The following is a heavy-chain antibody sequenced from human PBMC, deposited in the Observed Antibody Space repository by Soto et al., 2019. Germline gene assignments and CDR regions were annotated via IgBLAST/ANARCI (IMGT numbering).Heavy chain of an antibody. V-gene: IGHV1-2*04. CDR3: TRDYYGASASYRFDL. CDR1: GYTFTGYY. D-gene: IGHD3-10*01. J-gene: IGHJ3*01. CDR2: INPHSSGA. Sequence: QVHLVQSGAEVKKPGTSIKVSCKASGYTFTGYYIHWVRQAPGQGLEWMGWINPHSSGANIAQKFEGWVTLTRDTSVRTVYMEMGWLKSNDTAVYYCTRDYYGASASYRFDLWGQGTLVTVSS.